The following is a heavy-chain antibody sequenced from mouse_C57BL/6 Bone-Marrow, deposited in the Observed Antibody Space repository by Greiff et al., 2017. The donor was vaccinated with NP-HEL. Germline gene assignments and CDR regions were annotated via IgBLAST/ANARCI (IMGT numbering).Heavy chain of an antibody. CDR2: IWWDDDK. J-gene: IGHJ3*01. CDR1: GFSLSTFGMG. CDR3: ARRRAYYYGSSYGWFAY. Sequence: QVTLKVSGPGILQPSQTLSLTCSFSGFSLSTFGMGVGWIRQPSGKGLEWLAHIWWDDDKYYNPALKSRLTISKDTSKNQVFLKIANVDTADTATYYCARRRAYYYGSSYGWFAYWGQGTLVTVSA. D-gene: IGHD1-1*01. V-gene: IGHV8-8*01.